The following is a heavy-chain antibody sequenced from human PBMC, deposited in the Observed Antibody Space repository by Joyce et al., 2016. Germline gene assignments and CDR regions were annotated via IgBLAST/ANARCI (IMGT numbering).Heavy chain of an antibody. J-gene: IGHJ4*02. CDR1: GYSFPTYY. CDR2: MYPDSGKA. V-gene: IGHV1-46*01. Sequence: QVQLVQSGAEVKKPGASLKLSCKTSGYSFPTYYIHWLRQAPGQGLEWRGIMYPDSGKAAYTQKRQGRVTMTRDTSTNTVYMELISLESEDTALYYCVREPPNRCYFDSWGQGTLVTVSS. CDR3: VREPPNRCYFDS. D-gene: IGHD4-17*01.